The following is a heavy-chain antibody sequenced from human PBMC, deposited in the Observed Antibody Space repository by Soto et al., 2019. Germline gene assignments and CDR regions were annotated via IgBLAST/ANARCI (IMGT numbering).Heavy chain of an antibody. J-gene: IGHJ6*03. CDR2: IYYSGST. D-gene: IGHD6-13*01. CDR3: ARSLEDSSRTSYYYYYYMDV. CDR1: GGSISSYY. Sequence: SETLSLTCTVSGGSISSYYWSWIRQPPGKGLEWIGYIYYSGSTNYNPSLKSRVTISVDTSKNQFSLKLSSVTAADTAVYYCARSLEDSSRTSYYYYYYMDVWGKGTTVTVSS. V-gene: IGHV4-59*08.